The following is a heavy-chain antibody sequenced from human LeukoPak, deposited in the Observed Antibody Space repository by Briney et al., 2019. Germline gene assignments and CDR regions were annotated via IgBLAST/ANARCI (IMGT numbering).Heavy chain of an antibody. D-gene: IGHD6-19*01. CDR1: GFTFSSYG. J-gene: IGHJ5*02. Sequence: AGGSLRLSCAASGFTFSSYGMHWVRQAPGKGLEWVAVIWYNGSNKYYADSVKGRFTISRDNSKNTLCLQMNSLRAEDTAVYYCARDYDSSGWSPWFDPWGQGTLVTVSS. V-gene: IGHV3-33*01. CDR2: IWYNGSNK. CDR3: ARDYDSSGWSPWFDP.